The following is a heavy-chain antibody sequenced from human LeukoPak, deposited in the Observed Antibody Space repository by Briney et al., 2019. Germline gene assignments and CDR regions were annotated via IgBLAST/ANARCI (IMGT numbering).Heavy chain of an antibody. CDR2: ISHSGST. Sequence: SSETLSLTCTVSGGSISSYYWAWIRQPPGKGLEWIGSISHSGSTNYNPSLGSRVTVSADTSKNQFSLKLSSVTAADTAVYYCARRRDYGDSVGFYWGQGTLVTVSS. J-gene: IGHJ4*02. V-gene: IGHV4-39*01. CDR3: ARRRDYGDSVGFY. D-gene: IGHD4-17*01. CDR1: GGSISSYY.